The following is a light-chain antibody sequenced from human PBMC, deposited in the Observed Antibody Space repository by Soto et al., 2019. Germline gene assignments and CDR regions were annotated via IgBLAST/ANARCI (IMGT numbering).Light chain of an antibody. Sequence: DLVMTQSPLSLPVTPGEPASISCRSSQSLLHSNGYNYLDWYLQKPGQSPQLLIYLGSNRSSGGPDRFSGSGSGTDFTLKISRVEAEDVGVYYCMQALQTPLTFGGGTKVEI. CDR2: LGS. V-gene: IGKV2-28*01. CDR1: QSLLHSNGYNY. J-gene: IGKJ4*01. CDR3: MQALQTPLT.